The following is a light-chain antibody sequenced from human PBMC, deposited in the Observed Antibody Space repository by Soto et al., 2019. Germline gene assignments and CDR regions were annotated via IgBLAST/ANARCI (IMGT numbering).Light chain of an antibody. CDR3: QQYSSAST. CDR1: QSVSNW. CDR2: KAS. J-gene: IGKJ2*02. V-gene: IGKV1-5*03. Sequence: DIQMTQSPSTLSAFVGDRVTITCRASQSVSNWLAWYQQKPGKAPRLLISKASTLESGVPSRFSGSGSGTEFTLSISSLQPEDFATYYCQQYSSASTFGQGTKLEIK.